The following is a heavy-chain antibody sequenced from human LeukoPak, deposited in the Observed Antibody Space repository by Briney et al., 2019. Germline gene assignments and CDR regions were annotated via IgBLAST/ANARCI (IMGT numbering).Heavy chain of an antibody. J-gene: IGHJ5*02. D-gene: IGHD1-26*01. Sequence: ASVKVSCRTSGYTFTDNVISWVRQAPGQGLEWMGWINAGNGNTKYSQEFQGRVTITRDTSASTDYMELTSLTSDDTAVYYCARDNSVGETAWWFDPWGQGTLVTVSS. CDR1: GYTFTDNV. V-gene: IGHV1/OR15-3*02. CDR3: ARDNSVGETAWWFDP. CDR2: INAGNGNT.